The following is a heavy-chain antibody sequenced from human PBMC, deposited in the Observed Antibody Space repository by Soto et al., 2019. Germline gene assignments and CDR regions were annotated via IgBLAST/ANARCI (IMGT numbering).Heavy chain of an antibody. CDR3: ARGPAVNTFGGVIVRNYYFDY. J-gene: IGHJ4*02. D-gene: IGHD3-16*02. Sequence: ASVKVSCKASGYTFTSYDINWVRQATGQGLEWMGWMNPNSGNTGFAQKFQGRVTMTTDTSISTAYMELSSLTSEDTAVYYCARGPAVNTFGGVIVRNYYFDYWGQGTLVTVSS. V-gene: IGHV1-8*01. CDR1: GYTFTSYD. CDR2: MNPNSGNT.